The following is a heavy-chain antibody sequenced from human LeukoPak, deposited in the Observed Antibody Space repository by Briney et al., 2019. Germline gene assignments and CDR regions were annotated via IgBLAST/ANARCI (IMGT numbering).Heavy chain of an antibody. CDR2: IWYDGSNK. CDR1: GFTFSSYG. Sequence: QSGGSLRLSCAASGFTFSSYGMHWVRQAPGKGLEWVAVIWYDGSNKYYADSVKGRFTISRDNSKNTLYLQMNSLRAEDTAVYYCARDRHGYNLGAFDIWGQGTMVTVSS. CDR3: ARDRHGYNLGAFDI. V-gene: IGHV3-33*01. J-gene: IGHJ3*02. D-gene: IGHD5-24*01.